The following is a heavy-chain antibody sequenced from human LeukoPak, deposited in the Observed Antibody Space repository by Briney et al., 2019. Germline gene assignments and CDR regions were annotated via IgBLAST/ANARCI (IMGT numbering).Heavy chain of an antibody. J-gene: IGHJ6*02. CDR3: ARDFRDYYYGMDV. V-gene: IGHV3-30*04. CDR2: ISYDGSNK. CDR1: GFTFSSYA. Sequence: GRSLRLYCAASGFTFSSYAMHWVRQAPGKGLEWVAVISYDGSNKYYADSVKGRFTISRDNSKNTLYLQMNSLTAEDTALYYCARDFRDYYYGMDVWGQGTTVTVSS.